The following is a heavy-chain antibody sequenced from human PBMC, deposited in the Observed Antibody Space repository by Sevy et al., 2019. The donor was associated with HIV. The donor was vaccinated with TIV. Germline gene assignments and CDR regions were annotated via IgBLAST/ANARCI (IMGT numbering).Heavy chain of an antibody. Sequence: GGSLRLSCAASGFTFSSYSMNWVRQAPGKGLEWVSSISSSSSYIYYADSVKGRFTISRDNAKNSLYLQMNSLRAEDTAVYYCARQTTVVIKGAFDIWGQGTMVTVSS. V-gene: IGHV3-21*01. CDR3: ARQTTVVIKGAFDI. J-gene: IGHJ3*02. D-gene: IGHD4-17*01. CDR2: ISSSSSYI. CDR1: GFTFSSYS.